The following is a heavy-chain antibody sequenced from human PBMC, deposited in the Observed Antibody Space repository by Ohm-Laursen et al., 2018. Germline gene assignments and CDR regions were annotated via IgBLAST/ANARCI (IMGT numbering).Heavy chain of an antibody. CDR1: GGSISSYY. Sequence: TLSLTCTVSGGSISSYYWSWIRQPAGKGLEWIGRIYTSGSTNYNPSLKSRVTISVDTSKNQFSLKLSSVTAADTAVYYCARDLHVYYDSSGYYDYWGQGTLVTVSS. CDR2: IYTSGST. V-gene: IGHV4-4*07. CDR3: ARDLHVYYDSSGYYDY. J-gene: IGHJ4*02. D-gene: IGHD3-22*01.